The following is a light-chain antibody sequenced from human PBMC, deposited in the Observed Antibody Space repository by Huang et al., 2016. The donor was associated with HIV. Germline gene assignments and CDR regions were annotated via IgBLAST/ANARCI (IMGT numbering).Light chain of an antibody. CDR3: MQGTHWPPGT. CDR1: QSLVHSDGSTF. V-gene: IGKV2-30*02. CDR2: KVS. Sequence: DVVMTQSPLSLPVTLGQPASISCRSSQSLVHSDGSTFSNWFQQRPGQSPRRLIYKVSNRDSGVPDRISGSGSGTDVTLKIRRVEAEDVGVYYCMQGTHWPPGTFGQGTEVGIK. J-gene: IGKJ1*01.